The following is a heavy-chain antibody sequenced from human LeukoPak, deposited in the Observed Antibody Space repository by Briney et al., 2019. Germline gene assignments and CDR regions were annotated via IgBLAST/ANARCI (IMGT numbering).Heavy chain of an antibody. D-gene: IGHD5-12*01. J-gene: IGHJ3*02. V-gene: IGHV4-30-2*01. Sequence: SETLSLTCTVSGGSISSGGYYWSWIRQPPGMGLEWIGYIYHSGSTYYNPSLKSRVTISVDRSKNQFSLKLSSVTAADTAVYYCARDKVAPAPADAFDIWGQGTMVTVSS. CDR1: GGSISSGGYY. CDR3: ARDKVAPAPADAFDI. CDR2: IYHSGST.